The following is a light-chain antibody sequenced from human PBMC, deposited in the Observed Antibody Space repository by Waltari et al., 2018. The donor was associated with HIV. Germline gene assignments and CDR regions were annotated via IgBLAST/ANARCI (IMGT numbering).Light chain of an antibody. CDR2: WAS. CDR1: QSVLHSSNNKNY. CDR3: QQHYSTPIT. J-gene: IGKJ5*01. Sequence: DIVMTQSPESLAVSLGERATINCKSSQSVLHSSNNKNYLAWYQQKPGQPPKLLIYWASTRESGVPDRFSGSGSGTDFTLTISSLQAEDVAVYYCQQHYSTPITFGQGTRLEIK. V-gene: IGKV4-1*01.